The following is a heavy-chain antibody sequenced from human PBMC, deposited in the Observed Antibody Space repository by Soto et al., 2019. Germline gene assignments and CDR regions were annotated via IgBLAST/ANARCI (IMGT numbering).Heavy chain of an antibody. CDR3: ARAGYYYDSSGYFTDY. Sequence: LRLSCAASGFTFSDYYMSWIRQAPGKGLEWVSYISSSSSYTNYADSVKGRFTISRDNAKNSLYLQMNSLRAEDTAVYYCARAGYYYDSSGYFTDYWGQGTLVTVSS. J-gene: IGHJ4*02. D-gene: IGHD3-22*01. CDR2: ISSSSSYT. V-gene: IGHV3-11*06. CDR1: GFTFSDYY.